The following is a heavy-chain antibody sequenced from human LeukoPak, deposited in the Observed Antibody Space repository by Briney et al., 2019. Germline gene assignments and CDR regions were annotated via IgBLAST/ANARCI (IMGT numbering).Heavy chain of an antibody. CDR2: INPSGGST. Sequence: ASVKVPCKASGYTFTSYYMHWVRQAPGQGLEWMGIINPSGGSTSYAQKFQGRVTMTRDTSTSTVYMELSSLRSEDTAVYYCARGKSSIAARPDWFDPWGQGTLVTVSS. J-gene: IGHJ5*02. V-gene: IGHV1-46*01. CDR1: GYTFTSYY. CDR3: ARGKSSIAARPDWFDP. D-gene: IGHD6-6*01.